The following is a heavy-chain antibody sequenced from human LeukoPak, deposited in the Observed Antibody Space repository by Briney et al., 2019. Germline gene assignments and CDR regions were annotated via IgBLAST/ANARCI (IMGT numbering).Heavy chain of an antibody. Sequence: GGFLRLSCTASGFTFGDYAMSWVRQAPGKGLEWVGFIRSKAYGGTTEYAASVKGRFTISRDDSKNIAYLQMNSLKTEDTGVYYCTRAKYYYDSAVGYYFGYWGQGTLVTVSS. CDR3: TRAKYYYDSAVGYYFGY. D-gene: IGHD3-22*01. V-gene: IGHV3-49*04. J-gene: IGHJ4*02. CDR2: IRSKAYGGTT. CDR1: GFTFGDYA.